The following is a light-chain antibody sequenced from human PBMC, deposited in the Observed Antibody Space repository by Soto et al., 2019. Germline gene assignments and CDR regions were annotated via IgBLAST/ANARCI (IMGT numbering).Light chain of an antibody. V-gene: IGKV1-33*01. J-gene: IGKJ4*01. CDR3: QQYDSLPLT. CDR2: NVY. CDR1: KHIGIH. Sequence: DIQMTQYPSSLSASVGDRVTITCRASKHIGIHLNWYQQKPGKAPKLLIYNVYRLQTGVPSRFSGQSSGTDFTFTSNTLQPEDFATYFCQQYDSLPLTFGGGTKVDI.